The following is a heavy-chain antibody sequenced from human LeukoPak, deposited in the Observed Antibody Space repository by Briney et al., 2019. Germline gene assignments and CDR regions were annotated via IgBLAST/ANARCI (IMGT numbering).Heavy chain of an antibody. CDR1: GGSFSGHY. D-gene: IGHD5-24*01. J-gene: IGHJ3*02. CDR2: IYTSGST. CDR3: ARQRHGYNYHYAFDI. Sequence: SETLSLTCAVYGGSFSGHYWTWIRQAPGKGLEWIGYIYTSGSTNYNPSLKSRVTISVDTSKKQFSLKLSSVTAADTAVYYCARQRHGYNYHYAFDILGQGTMVTGSS. V-gene: IGHV4-4*09.